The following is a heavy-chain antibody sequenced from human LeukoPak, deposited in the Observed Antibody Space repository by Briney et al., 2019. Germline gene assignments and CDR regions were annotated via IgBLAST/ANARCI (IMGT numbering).Heavy chain of an antibody. Sequence: KVSCRASGYTFTSYGISWVRQAPGQGPEWMGWISAYNGNTNYAQKLQGRVTMTTDTSTSTVYMELSSLRSEDTAVYYCARVYSSGWTKALDYWGQGTLVTVSS. J-gene: IGHJ4*02. CDR2: ISAYNGNT. V-gene: IGHV1-18*01. D-gene: IGHD6-25*01. CDR3: ARVYSSGWTKALDY. CDR1: GYTFTSYG.